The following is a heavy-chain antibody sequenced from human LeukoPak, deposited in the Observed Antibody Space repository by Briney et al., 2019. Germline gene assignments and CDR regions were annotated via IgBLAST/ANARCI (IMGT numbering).Heavy chain of an antibody. CDR1: GFTFSSYE. D-gene: IGHD3-9*01. CDR3: AKSAGIDWSLAY. J-gene: IGHJ4*02. Sequence: GGSLRLSCAASGFTFSSYEMHWVRQAPGKGLEWVSYISSSDNTIYYADSVKGRFTISRDNAKNSLYLQMNSLRAEDTAVYYCAKSAGIDWSLAYWGQGTLVTVSS. V-gene: IGHV3-48*03. CDR2: ISSSDNTI.